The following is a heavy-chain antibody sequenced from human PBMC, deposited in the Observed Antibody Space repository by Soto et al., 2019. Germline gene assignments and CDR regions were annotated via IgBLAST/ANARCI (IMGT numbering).Heavy chain of an antibody. D-gene: IGHD3-9*01. CDR3: ARLEGLATISYYFDF. Sequence: PSGTLSLTCSVPADSINRYEYYWGWIRQPPGKGLEWIGSIYYRGNAYYNPSLQTRVTISLDKSKSQFSLKLNSVTAADSAVYFCARLEGLATISYYFDFWGPGALVTVSS. J-gene: IGHJ4*02. V-gene: IGHV4-39*01. CDR2: IYYRGNA. CDR1: ADSINRYEYY.